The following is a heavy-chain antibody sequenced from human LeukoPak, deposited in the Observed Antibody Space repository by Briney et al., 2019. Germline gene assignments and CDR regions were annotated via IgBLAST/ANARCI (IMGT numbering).Heavy chain of an antibody. J-gene: IGHJ6*03. V-gene: IGHV4-59*12. CDR1: GGSISSYY. CDR3: ARATQYHTYYYYMDV. D-gene: IGHD4-11*01. Sequence: PSETLSLTCTVSGGSISSYYWSWIRQPPGKGLEWIGYIYYSGSTNYNPSLKSRVTISVDKSKNQFSLKLSSVTAADTAVYHCARATQYHTYYYYMDVWGKGTTVTVSS. CDR2: IYYSGST.